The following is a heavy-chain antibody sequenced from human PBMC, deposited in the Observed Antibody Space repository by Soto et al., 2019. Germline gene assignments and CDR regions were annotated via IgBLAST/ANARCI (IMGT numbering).Heavy chain of an antibody. V-gene: IGHV3-66*03. CDR1: GFTVSSNY. CDR3: AKDPGGLPAAILGAFDI. J-gene: IGHJ3*02. Sequence: EVQLVESGGGLIQPGGSLRLSCAASGFTVSSNYMSWVRQAPGKGLEWVSVIYSGGSTYYADSVKGRFTISRDNSKKTLYLQMNSLRAEDTAVYYCAKDPGGLPAAILGAFDIWGQGTMVTVSS. CDR2: IYSGGST. D-gene: IGHD2-2*01.